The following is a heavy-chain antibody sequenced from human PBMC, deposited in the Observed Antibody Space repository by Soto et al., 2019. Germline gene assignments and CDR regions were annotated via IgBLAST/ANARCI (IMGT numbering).Heavy chain of an antibody. CDR1: GGSISSYY. Sequence: NPSETLSLTCTVSGGSISSYYWSWIRQPPGKGLEWIGYIYYSGSTNYNPSLKSRVTISVDTSKNQFSLKLSSVTAADTAVYYCARGQDIVVVPAAIKYYYGMDVWGQGTTVTVSS. D-gene: IGHD2-2*01. V-gene: IGHV4-59*01. J-gene: IGHJ6*02. CDR2: IYYSGST. CDR3: ARGQDIVVVPAAIKYYYGMDV.